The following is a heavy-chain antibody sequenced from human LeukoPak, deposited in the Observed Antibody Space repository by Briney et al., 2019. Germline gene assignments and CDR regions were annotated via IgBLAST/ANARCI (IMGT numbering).Heavy chain of an antibody. CDR2: INHSGST. D-gene: IGHD3-10*01. CDR3: ARAGVLWFGELPKARGGNWFDP. Sequence: PSETLSLTCAVYGGSSSGYYWSWIRQPPGKGLEWIGEINHSGSTNYNPSLKSRVTISVDTSKNQFSLKLSSVTAADTAVYYCARAGVLWFGELPKARGGNWFDPWGQGTLVTVSS. V-gene: IGHV4-34*01. CDR1: GGSSSGYY. J-gene: IGHJ5*02.